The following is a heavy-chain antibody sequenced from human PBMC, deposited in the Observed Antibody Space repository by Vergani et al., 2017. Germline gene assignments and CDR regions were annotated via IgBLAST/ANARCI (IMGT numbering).Heavy chain of an antibody. CDR2: ISSGGGDK. CDR3: TTAWGVSYLHGVDFLY. V-gene: IGHV3-23*01. D-gene: IGHD1-1*01. J-gene: IGHJ1*01. Sequence: EVQLLESGGGLVQPGGSRRLSCAGAGFTFDTYTMAYVRQAPGKGLEWVATISSGGGDKFYADSVKGRFTISRDNSKNTLYLQMNSLKDEDTAVYYCTTAWGVSYLHGVDFLYWGRGTLVSVSS. CDR1: GFTFDTYT.